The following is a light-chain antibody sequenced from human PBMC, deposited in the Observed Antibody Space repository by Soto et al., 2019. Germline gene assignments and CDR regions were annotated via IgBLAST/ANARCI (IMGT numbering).Light chain of an antibody. Sequence: IQMTQSPSSLSASIGDRVTITCRASQGIRDDLSWYQQKPGKAPKRLIYGAATLQSGVPLRFSGSGSGTGFTLTISSLQPEDSATYYCLQHNTYPRTFGQGTKVEIK. CDR2: GAA. CDR1: QGIRDD. J-gene: IGKJ1*01. V-gene: IGKV1-17*01. CDR3: LQHNTYPRT.